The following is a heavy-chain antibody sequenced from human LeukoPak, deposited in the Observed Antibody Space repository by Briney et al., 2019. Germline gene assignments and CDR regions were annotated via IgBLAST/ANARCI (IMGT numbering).Heavy chain of an antibody. J-gene: IGHJ5*02. CDR1: GFTFSSYW. Sequence: PGGSLRLSCAASGFTFSSYWMSWVRQSPGKGLEWVANIKPDGSEKYFMDSVKGRFTISRDNAKNALYLEMNSLRAEDTAVYYCARDRRFDPWGQGTLVTVSS. V-gene: IGHV3-7*01. CDR2: IKPDGSEK. CDR3: ARDRRFDP.